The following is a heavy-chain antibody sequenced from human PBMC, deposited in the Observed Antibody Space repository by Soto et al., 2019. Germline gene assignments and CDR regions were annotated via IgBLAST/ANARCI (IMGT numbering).Heavy chain of an antibody. CDR2: INHDGYS. Sequence: QVQLQQSGPGLVKPSETLSLTCTVSGGSIINYYCSWFRQSPGKGLEWIGYINHDGYSAYNLSLKRRITMSADTAKTQFSLMLDSVTATDTAVYYCARQGYGPQHGRVDAWGQGTTVIGSS. CDR1: GGSIINYY. CDR3: ARQGYGPQHGRVDA. D-gene: IGHD1-1*01. V-gene: IGHV4-59*08. J-gene: IGHJ6*02.